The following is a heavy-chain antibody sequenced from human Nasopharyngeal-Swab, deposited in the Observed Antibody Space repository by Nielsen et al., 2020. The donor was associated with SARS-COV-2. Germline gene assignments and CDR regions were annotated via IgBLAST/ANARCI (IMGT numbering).Heavy chain of an antibody. V-gene: IGHV4-30-2*04. J-gene: IGHJ6*03. Sequence: WIRQPPGKGLEWIGYIYHSGSTYYNPSLKSRVTISVDTSKNQFSLKLSSVTAADTAVYYCARGVKYCSGGSCYSPIYYYYYMDVWGKGTTVTVSS. D-gene: IGHD2-15*01. CDR2: IYHSGST. CDR3: ARGVKYCSGGSCYSPIYYYYYMDV.